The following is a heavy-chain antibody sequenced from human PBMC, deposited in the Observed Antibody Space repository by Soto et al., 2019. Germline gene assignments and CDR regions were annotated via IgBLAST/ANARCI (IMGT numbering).Heavy chain of an antibody. CDR1: GYSFTSYW. V-gene: IGHV5-51*01. CDR2: IYPGDSDT. J-gene: IGHJ4*02. Sequence: GESLKISCKGSGYSFTSYWIGWVRQMPGKGLEWMGIIYPGDSDTRYSPSFQGQVTFSADKSIGTAHLQWSSLKASDTAMYYCATGGYCSSTSCYNFFDYWGQGTPVTVS. CDR3: ATGGYCSSTSCYNFFDY. D-gene: IGHD2-2*02.